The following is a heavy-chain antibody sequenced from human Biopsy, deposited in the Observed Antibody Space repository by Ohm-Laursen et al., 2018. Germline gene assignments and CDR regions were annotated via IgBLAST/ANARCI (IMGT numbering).Heavy chain of an antibody. V-gene: IGHV1-18*04. Sequence: ASVKVSCKASGYTFTDHYLHWVRQAPGQGLEWMGWISSSNDNTNYAQKFQGRVTMTADTSTSTAYMELRSLRSDDTAVYYCARDFFDSSGYFYYYNGVDLWGQGTTVTVSS. CDR3: ARDFFDSSGYFYYYNGVDL. J-gene: IGHJ6*02. CDR2: ISSSNDNT. D-gene: IGHD3-22*01. CDR1: GYTFTDHY.